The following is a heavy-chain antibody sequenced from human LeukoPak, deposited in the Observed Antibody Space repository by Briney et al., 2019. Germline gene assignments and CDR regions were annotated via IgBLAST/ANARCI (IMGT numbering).Heavy chain of an antibody. CDR3: ARTTEITAGWFDP. CDR2: ISSSGSTI. CDR1: GFTFSSYE. V-gene: IGHV3-48*03. D-gene: IGHD4-11*01. J-gene: IGHJ5*02. Sequence: GGSLRLSCAASGFTFSSYEMNWVRQAPGKGLEWVSYISSSGSTIYYADSVKGRFTISRDNSKNTLYLQMNSLRAEDTAVYYCARTTEITAGWFDPWGQGTLVTVSS.